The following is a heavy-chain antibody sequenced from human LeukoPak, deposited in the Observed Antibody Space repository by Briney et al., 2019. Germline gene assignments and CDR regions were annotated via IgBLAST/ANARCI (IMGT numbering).Heavy chain of an antibody. V-gene: IGHV1-8*01. Sequence: ASVKVSCKASGYTFTSYDINWVRQATGQGLEWMGWMNPNSGNTGYAHKFQGRVTMTRNTSISTAYMELSSLRSEDTAVYYCARDTPRLRGVIRYWGQGTLVTVSS. CDR3: ARDTPRLRGVIRY. D-gene: IGHD3-10*01. J-gene: IGHJ4*02. CDR2: MNPNSGNT. CDR1: GYTFTSYD.